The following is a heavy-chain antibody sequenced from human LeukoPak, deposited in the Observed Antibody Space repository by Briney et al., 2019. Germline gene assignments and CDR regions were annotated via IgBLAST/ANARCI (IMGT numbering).Heavy chain of an antibody. CDR3: ARGKAGGDCYGY. Sequence: SETLSLTCTVSGGSISSSSYYWGWIRQPPGKGLEWIGSIYYSGSTYYNPSLKSRVTISVDTSKNQFSLKLSSVTAADTAVYYCARGKAGGDCYGYWGQGTLVTVSS. D-gene: IGHD2-21*01. J-gene: IGHJ4*02. CDR2: IYYSGST. CDR1: GGSISSSSYY. V-gene: IGHV4-39*07.